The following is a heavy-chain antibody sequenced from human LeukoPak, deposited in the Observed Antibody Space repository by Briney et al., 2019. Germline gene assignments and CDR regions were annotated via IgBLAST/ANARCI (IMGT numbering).Heavy chain of an antibody. V-gene: IGHV3-23*01. J-gene: IGHJ4*02. CDR2: ISGSGDST. Sequence: PGGSLRLSCAASGFTSSKNAMSWVRQAPGKGLEWVSAISGSGDSTYYADSVKGRFTISRDNSKNTVFLQMNSLRNEDTAVYYCAKGYSSGWSYWGQGTLVTVSS. CDR3: AKGYSSGWSY. CDR1: GFTSSKNA. D-gene: IGHD6-19*01.